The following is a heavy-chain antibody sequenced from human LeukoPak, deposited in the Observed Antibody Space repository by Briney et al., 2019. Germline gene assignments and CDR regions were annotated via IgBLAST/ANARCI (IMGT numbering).Heavy chain of an antibody. J-gene: IGHJ3*02. CDR3: AREFTTVVTLDAFDI. Sequence: GGSLRLSCAASGFTFSSYWMSWVRQAPGKGLEWVANIKQDGNEKYYVDSVKGRFTISRDNAKNSLYLQMNSLRAEDTAVYYCAREFTTVVTLDAFDIWGQGTMVTVSS. CDR2: IKQDGNEK. CDR1: GFTFSSYW. V-gene: IGHV3-7*05. D-gene: IGHD4-23*01.